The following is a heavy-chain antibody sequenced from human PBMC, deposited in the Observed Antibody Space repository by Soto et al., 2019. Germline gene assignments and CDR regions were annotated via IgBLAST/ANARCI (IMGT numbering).Heavy chain of an antibody. J-gene: IGHJ3*02. CDR2: ILVGGST. V-gene: IGHV3-23*01. D-gene: IGHD2-8*02. CDR3: AKATATGGGAFDI. CDR1: GFTCSSYD. Sequence: GGSLRLSCAASGFTCSSYDMSWVRQAPGKGLEWVSTILVGGSTHYPDSVKGRFTISRDNSKNTVFLQMNSLAAGDTAVYYCAKATATGGGAFDICGQGTVVTVSS.